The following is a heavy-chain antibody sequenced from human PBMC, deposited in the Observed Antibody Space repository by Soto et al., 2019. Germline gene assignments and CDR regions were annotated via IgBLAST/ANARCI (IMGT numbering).Heavy chain of an antibody. Sequence: GASVKVSCKASGYTFTGYYMHWVRQAPGQGLEWMGCINPNSGGTNYAQKFQGWVTMTRDTSISTAYMELSRLRSDDTAVYYCARGITIFGVVISVAVDYCMDVWGQGTTVTVSS. CDR3: ARGITIFGVVISVAVDYCMDV. V-gene: IGHV1-2*04. CDR2: INPNSGGT. CDR1: GYTFTGYY. J-gene: IGHJ6*02. D-gene: IGHD3-3*01.